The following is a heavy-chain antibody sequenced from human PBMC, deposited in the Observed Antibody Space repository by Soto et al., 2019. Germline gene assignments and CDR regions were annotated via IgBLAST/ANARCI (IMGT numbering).Heavy chain of an antibody. V-gene: IGHV4-34*01. D-gene: IGHD1-26*01. J-gene: IGHJ6*04. CDR2: INHGGST. CDR3: VRVQSWDTQYYADV. CDR1: GGSFIDYY. Sequence: SETLSLTCAVYGGSFIDYYWSWIRQPPGKGLEWIGEINHGGSTNYNPSLKSQVSISLDTSQNQFSLQLTSVTAADTAMYFCVRVQSWDTQYYADVWGRGTTVTVSS.